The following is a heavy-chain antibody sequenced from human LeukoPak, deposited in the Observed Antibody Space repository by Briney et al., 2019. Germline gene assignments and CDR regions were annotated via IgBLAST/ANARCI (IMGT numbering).Heavy chain of an antibody. V-gene: IGHV1-69*04. Sequence: ASVKVSCKASGGTFSSYAISWVRQAPGQGLEWMGRIIPILGIANYAQKFQGRVTITADKSTSTAYMELSRLRSDDTAVYYCARDGQQLEGNDYWGQGTLVTVSS. CDR3: ARDGQQLEGNDY. CDR1: GGTFSSYA. D-gene: IGHD6-13*01. CDR2: IIPILGIA. J-gene: IGHJ4*02.